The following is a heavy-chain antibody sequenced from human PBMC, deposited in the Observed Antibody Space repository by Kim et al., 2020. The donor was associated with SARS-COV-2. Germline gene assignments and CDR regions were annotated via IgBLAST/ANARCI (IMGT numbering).Heavy chain of an antibody. V-gene: IGHV4-34*01. D-gene: IGHD3-22*01. J-gene: IGHJ6*02. CDR3: ARNQARWYYDSSGYHKPYYYYGMDV. CDR2: INHSGST. Sequence: SETLSLTCAVYGGSFSGYYWSWIRQPPGKGLEWIGEINHSGSTNYNPSLKSRVTISVDTSKNQFSLKLSSVTAADTAVYYCARNQARWYYDSSGYHKPYYYYGMDVWGQGTTVTVSS. CDR1: GGSFSGYY.